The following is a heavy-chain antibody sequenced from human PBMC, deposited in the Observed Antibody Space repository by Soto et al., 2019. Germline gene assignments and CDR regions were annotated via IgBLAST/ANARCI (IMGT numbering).Heavy chain of an antibody. Sequence: GGSLRLSCAASGFTFNTYVMSWVRQAPGKGLEWVSSVSITGGSTYYADSVKGRFGTSRDNSKNTIYLQMNTLRAEHTAVYYCATLYDTSGPFDHRGQGTLVTVSS. V-gene: IGHV3-23*01. D-gene: IGHD3-22*01. J-gene: IGHJ4*02. CDR1: GFTFNTYV. CDR3: ATLYDTSGPFDH. CDR2: VSITGGST.